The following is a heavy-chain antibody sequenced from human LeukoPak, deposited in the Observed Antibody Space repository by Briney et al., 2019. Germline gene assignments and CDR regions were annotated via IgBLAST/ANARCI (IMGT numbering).Heavy chain of an antibody. CDR1: GFTFSSYG. J-gene: IGHJ4*02. CDR2: IRYDGSNK. D-gene: IGHD3-3*01. Sequence: GGSLRLSCAASGFTFSSYGMHWVRQAPGKGLEWVAFIRYDGSNKYYADSVKGRFTISRDNSKNTLYLQMNSLRAEDTAVYYCARARAGSFGVVITSPFDYWGQGTLVTVSS. CDR3: ARARAGSFGVVITSPFDY. V-gene: IGHV3-30*02.